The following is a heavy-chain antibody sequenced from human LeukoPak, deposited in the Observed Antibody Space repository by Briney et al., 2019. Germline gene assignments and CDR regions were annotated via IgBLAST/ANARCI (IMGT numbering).Heavy chain of an antibody. CDR1: GSGYSISGGFY. CDR3: AGQFDSSGSYFY. V-gene: IGHV4-38-2*02. J-gene: IGHJ4*02. Sequence: PSETLSLTCTVSGSGYSISGGFYWGWIRQPPGKGLEWIGSIYHSGSTYYNPSLKSRATISVDTSKNQFSLKLKFVTAADTAVYYCAGQFDSSGSYFYWGQGTLVPVSS. D-gene: IGHD3-22*01. CDR2: IYHSGST.